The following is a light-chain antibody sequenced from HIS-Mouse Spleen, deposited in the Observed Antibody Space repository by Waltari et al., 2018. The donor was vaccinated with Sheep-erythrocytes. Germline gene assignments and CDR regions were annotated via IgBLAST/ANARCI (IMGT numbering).Light chain of an antibody. CDR1: QGISSW. CDR2: AAS. CDR3: QQANSFPIT. V-gene: IGKV1-12*01. J-gene: IGKJ5*01. Sequence: DIQMIQSPSSVSASVGDRVTITCRASQGISSWLAWYQQKPWKATKLLIYAASILQSGIPSRFSGSRSRTDFTLTISSLQPEDFATYYCQQANSFPITFGQGTRLEIK.